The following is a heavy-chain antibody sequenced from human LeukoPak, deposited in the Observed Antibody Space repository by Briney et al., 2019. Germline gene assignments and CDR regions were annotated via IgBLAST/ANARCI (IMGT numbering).Heavy chain of an antibody. CDR3: ARISSDWPHYYMDV. CDR1: GGYISTYY. D-gene: IGHD6-19*01. J-gene: IGHJ6*03. CDR2: IYSSGST. V-gene: IGHV4-4*07. Sequence: PSETLSLTCTVSGGYISTYYWSWIRQPAGKGLEWIGRIYSSGSTNYNPSLKSRLAMSVDTSKNHFSLRLSSVTAADTAVYYCARISSDWPHYYMDVWGKGTTVTVSS.